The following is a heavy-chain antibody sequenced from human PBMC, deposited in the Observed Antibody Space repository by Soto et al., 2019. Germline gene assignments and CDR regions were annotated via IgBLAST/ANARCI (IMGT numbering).Heavy chain of an antibody. V-gene: IGHV4-4*02. CDR2: LYHTGST. J-gene: IGHJ4*02. CDR3: ARMGDYLFNH. Sequence: QVQLQESGPGLVKPSGTLSLTCAVSGGSIRSSNWWSWVRRPPGKGLEWIGELYHTGSTNYNPSLKSRLTISVDKSKNQFSLKLSSVTAADTAVYYCARMGDYLFNHWGQGTLVTVSS. CDR1: GGSIRSSNW. D-gene: IGHD3-16*01.